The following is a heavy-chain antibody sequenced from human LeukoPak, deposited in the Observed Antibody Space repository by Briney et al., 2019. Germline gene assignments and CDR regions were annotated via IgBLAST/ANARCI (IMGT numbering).Heavy chain of an antibody. CDR2: ISSSGSTV. J-gene: IGHJ6*04. V-gene: IGHV3-48*03. Sequence: PGGSLRLSCAASGFTFSSYAMSWVRQAPGKGLEWVSYISSSGSTVYYADSVKGRFTISRDNAKNSLYLQMNSLRAEDTAVYYCAELGITMIGGVWGKGTTVTISS. CDR3: AELGITMIGGV. CDR1: GFTFSSYA. D-gene: IGHD3-10*02.